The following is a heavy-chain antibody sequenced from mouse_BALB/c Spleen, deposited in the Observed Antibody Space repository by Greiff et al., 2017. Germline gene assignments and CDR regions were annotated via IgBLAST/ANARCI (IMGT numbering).Heavy chain of an antibody. CDR1: GFTFTDYY. J-gene: IGHJ3*01. V-gene: IGHV7-3*02. Sequence: EVQVVESGGGLVQPGGSLRLSCATSGFTFTDYYMSWVRQPPGKALEWLGFIRNKANGYTTEYSASVKGRITISRDKSQNILYLQMNTMRAEDSDTYDCARDGLNWAWFAYWGQGTLVTVSA. CDR3: ARDGLNWAWFAY. D-gene: IGHD4-1*01. CDR2: IRNKANGYTT.